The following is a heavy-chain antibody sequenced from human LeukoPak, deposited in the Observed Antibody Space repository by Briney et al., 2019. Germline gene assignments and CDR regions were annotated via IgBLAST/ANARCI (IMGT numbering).Heavy chain of an antibody. V-gene: IGHV3-30*18. CDR3: AKLRSRYCSGGSCYAHTPDFDY. Sequence: PGRSLRLSCAASGFTFSSYGIHWVRQAPGKGLEWVAVISYDGSNKYYADSVKGRFTISRDKSKNTLYLQMNSLSAEDTAVYNCAKLRSRYCSGGSCYAHTPDFDYWGQGTLVTVSS. D-gene: IGHD2-15*01. CDR1: GFTFSSYG. J-gene: IGHJ4*02. CDR2: ISYDGSNK.